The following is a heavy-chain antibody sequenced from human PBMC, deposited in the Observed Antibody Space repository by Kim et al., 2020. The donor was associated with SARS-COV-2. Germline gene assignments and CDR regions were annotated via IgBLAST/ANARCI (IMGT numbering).Heavy chain of an antibody. CDR1: GFTFSSYA. CDR2: ISYDGSNK. V-gene: IGHV3-30*04. CDR3: AREAAIRYSSSWYPTDAFDI. J-gene: IGHJ3*02. D-gene: IGHD6-13*01. Sequence: GGSLRLSCAASGFTFSSYAMHWVRQAPGKGLEWVAVISYDGSNKYYTDSVKGRFTISRDNSKNTLYLQMNSLRAEDTAVYYCAREAAIRYSSSWYPTDAFDIWGKGTKVTVSS.